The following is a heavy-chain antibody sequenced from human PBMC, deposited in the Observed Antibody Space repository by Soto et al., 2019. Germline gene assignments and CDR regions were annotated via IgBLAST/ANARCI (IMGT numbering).Heavy chain of an antibody. Sequence: QVQLQESGPGLVKPSETLSLTCTVSGGSISSYYWSWIRQPPGKGLEWIGYIYYSGSTNYNPSLNSRVPLSXDTSKNQLSLKLSSVTAADTAVYYCARRYGYYFDYWGQGTLVTVSS. CDR3: ARRYGYYFDY. V-gene: IGHV4-59*08. J-gene: IGHJ4*02. CDR2: IYYSGST. D-gene: IGHD4-17*01. CDR1: GGSISSYY.